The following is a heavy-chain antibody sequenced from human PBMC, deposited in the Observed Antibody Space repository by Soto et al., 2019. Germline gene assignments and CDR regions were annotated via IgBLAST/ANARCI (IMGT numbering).Heavy chain of an antibody. J-gene: IGHJ4*02. CDR1: GFTFDDYA. D-gene: IGHD6-19*01. CDR2: ISWNSDSI. CDR3: VKDMRVAGHYYCDS. Sequence: EVQLVESGGDLVQPGRSLRLSCAASGFTFDDYAMHWVRQATGKGLEWVSGISWNSDSIGYADSVKGRFTISRDNAKNSLYLQMNSLRADDTAFYICVKDMRVAGHYYCDSWGQGTLVTVSS. V-gene: IGHV3-9*01.